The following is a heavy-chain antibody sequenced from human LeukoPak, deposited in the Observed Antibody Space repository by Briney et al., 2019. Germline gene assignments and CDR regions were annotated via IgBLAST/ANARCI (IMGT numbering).Heavy chain of an antibody. CDR2: IKQDGSEK. V-gene: IGHV3-7*01. Sequence: PGGSLRLSCAASGFTFSSYWMSWVRQAPGKGLEWVANIKQDGSEKYYVDSVKGRFTISRDNAKNSLYLQMNSLRAEDTAVYYCASSFYGSGWYEAGAFDIWGQGTMVTVSS. D-gene: IGHD6-19*01. CDR1: GFTFSSYW. J-gene: IGHJ3*02. CDR3: ASSFYGSGWYEAGAFDI.